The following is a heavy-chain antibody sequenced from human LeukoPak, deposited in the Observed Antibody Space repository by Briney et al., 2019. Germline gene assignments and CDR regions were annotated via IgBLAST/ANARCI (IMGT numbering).Heavy chain of an antibody. J-gene: IGHJ4*02. Sequence: SGTLSLTCAVSGGSISSSNWWSWVRQPPGKGLEWIGEIYHSGSTNYNPSLKSRVTIAVDKSKNQFSLKLSSVTAADTAVYYCAREYLVAVAGTNSFDFWGQGTLVTVSS. CDR2: IYHSGST. CDR1: GGSISSSNW. CDR3: AREYLVAVAGTNSFDF. D-gene: IGHD6-19*01. V-gene: IGHV4-4*02.